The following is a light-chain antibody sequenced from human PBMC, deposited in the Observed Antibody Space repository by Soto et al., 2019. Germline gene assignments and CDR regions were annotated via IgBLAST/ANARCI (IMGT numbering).Light chain of an antibody. V-gene: IGKV3-20*01. J-gene: IGKJ4*01. CDR2: GAS. Sequence: EIVLTQIPGTLSLSPGDRATLSCRASHNVATNYLAWYQQKPGQAPRHLIYGASNRATGIPDRFSGTGSGTDFSLTISRLEPEDFAVYFCQQYGTSPLTFGGGTKVEIK. CDR3: QQYGTSPLT. CDR1: HNVATNY.